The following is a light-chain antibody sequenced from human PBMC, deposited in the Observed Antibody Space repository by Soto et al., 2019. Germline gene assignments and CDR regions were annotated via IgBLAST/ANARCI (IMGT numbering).Light chain of an antibody. CDR2: EVG. J-gene: IGLJ2*01. CDR3: SSYTSSSIVV. CDR1: SRDIGGYNF. Sequence: QSALTQPASVSGSPGQSITMSCTGTSRDIGGYNFVSWYQQYPGKAPKLMISEVGNRPSGVSDRFSGSKSGNTASLTISGLQAEDEGDYYCSSYTSSSIVVFGGGTKVTVL. V-gene: IGLV2-14*01.